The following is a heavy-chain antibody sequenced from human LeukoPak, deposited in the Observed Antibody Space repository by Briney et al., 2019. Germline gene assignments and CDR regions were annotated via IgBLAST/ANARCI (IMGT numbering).Heavy chain of an antibody. CDR3: ARHITYTSSRPTPYGMDV. D-gene: IGHD6-13*01. V-gene: IGHV5-51*01. Sequence: GESLKISCKGFGYSFTNYWIGWVRQMPGKGLEWMGIIYPGDSDTRYSPSLQGQVTISADESITTAYLHWSSLKASDTAMYYCARHITYTSSRPTPYGMDVWGQGTTVTVSS. CDR1: GYSFTNYW. J-gene: IGHJ6*02. CDR2: IYPGDSDT.